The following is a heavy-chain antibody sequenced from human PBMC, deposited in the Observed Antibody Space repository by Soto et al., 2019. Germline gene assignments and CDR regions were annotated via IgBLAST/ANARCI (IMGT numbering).Heavy chain of an antibody. D-gene: IGHD6-13*01. CDR3: ARVSLRGEVAAAGTLDY. CDR1: GFTFSSYG. V-gene: IGHV3-33*01. J-gene: IGHJ4*02. Sequence: QVQLVESGGGVVQPGRSLRLSCAASGFTFSSYGMHWVRQAPGKGLEWVAVIWYDGSNKYYADSVKGRFTISRDNSKNTLYLQMNSLRAEDTAVYYCARVSLRGEVAAAGTLDYWGQGTLVTVSS. CDR2: IWYDGSNK.